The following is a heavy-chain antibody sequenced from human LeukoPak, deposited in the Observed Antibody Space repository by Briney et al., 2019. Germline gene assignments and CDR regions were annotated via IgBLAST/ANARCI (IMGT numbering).Heavy chain of an antibody. CDR3: TRLLHSNTDYYYYYGMDV. CDR2: IRSTTDT. CDR1: GFTLSGSA. Sequence: GGSLRLSCEASGFTLSGSAMHWVRQASGKGLEWVGRIRSTTDTAYAASVRGRFTISRDDSKNTAYLQMNSLKTEDTAVYYCTRLLHSNTDYYYYYGMDVWGQGTTVTVSS. V-gene: IGHV3-73*01. J-gene: IGHJ6*02. D-gene: IGHD2/OR15-2a*01.